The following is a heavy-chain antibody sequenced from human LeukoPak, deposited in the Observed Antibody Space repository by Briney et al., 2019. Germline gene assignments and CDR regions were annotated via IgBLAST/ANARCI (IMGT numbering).Heavy chain of an antibody. V-gene: IGHV4-4*07. CDR3: ARGYCSGGSCYGPYYFDY. CDR2: IYTSGST. D-gene: IGHD2-15*01. CDR1: GGSISSYY. J-gene: IGHJ4*02. Sequence: SETLSLTCTVSGGSISSYYWSWIRQPAGKGLGWIGRIYTSGSTNYNPSLKSRVTMSVDTSKNQLSLKLSSVTAADTAVYYCARGYCSGGSCYGPYYFDYWGQGTLVTVSS.